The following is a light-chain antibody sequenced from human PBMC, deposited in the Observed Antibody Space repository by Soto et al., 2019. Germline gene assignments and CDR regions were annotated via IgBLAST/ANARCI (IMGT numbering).Light chain of an antibody. Sequence: EIVLTQSPATLSVSPGERVTGSCRASQSISTNLAWYQQKPGQAPRLLIYGPSTRATGVPARFSGSGSGTEFTLTISSLHSEDFAIYYCQQYTHWPVWTFGQGTKV. V-gene: IGKV3-15*01. J-gene: IGKJ1*01. CDR2: GPS. CDR3: QQYTHWPVWT. CDR1: QSISTN.